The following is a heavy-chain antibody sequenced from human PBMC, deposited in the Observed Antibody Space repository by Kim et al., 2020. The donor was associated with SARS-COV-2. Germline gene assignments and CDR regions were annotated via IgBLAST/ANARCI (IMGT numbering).Heavy chain of an antibody. J-gene: IGHJ4*02. Sequence: SVKVSCKASGGTFSSYAISWVRQAPGQGLEWMGGIIPIFGTANYAQKFQGRVTITADESTSTAYMELSSLRSEDMAVYYCAGTYYDILTGYGGYTFFDYWGQGTLVTVSS. D-gene: IGHD3-9*01. V-gene: IGHV1-69*13. CDR2: IIPIFGTA. CDR3: AGTYYDILTGYGGYTFFDY. CDR1: GGTFSSYA.